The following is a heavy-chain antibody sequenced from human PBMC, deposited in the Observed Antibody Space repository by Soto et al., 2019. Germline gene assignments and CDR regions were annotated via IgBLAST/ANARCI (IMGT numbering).Heavy chain of an antibody. CDR1: GGSFSGYY. D-gene: IGHD5-18*01. CDR3: ARGRLDTAMVAKKYYFDY. CDR2: INHSGST. J-gene: IGHJ4*02. Sequence: SETLSLTCAVDGGSFSGYYWSWIRHPPGKGLEWIGEINHSGSTNYNPSLKSRVTISVDTSKNQFSLKLSSVTAADTAVYYCARGRLDTAMVAKKYYFDYWGKGTLVTVSS. V-gene: IGHV4-34*01.